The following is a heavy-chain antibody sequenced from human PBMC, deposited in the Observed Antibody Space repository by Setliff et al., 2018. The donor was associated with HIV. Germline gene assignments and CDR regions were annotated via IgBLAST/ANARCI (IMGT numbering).Heavy chain of an antibody. V-gene: IGHV3-74*01. CDR1: GFTFSSYW. CDR3: AKDDSTSSGWFES. D-gene: IGHD6-6*01. CDR2: INSDGSST. J-gene: IGHJ5*01. Sequence: GGSLRLSCAASGFTFSSYWMHWVRQAPGKGLVWVSRINSDGSSTSYADSVKGRFTISRDNSKNTVFLQMKTVRPGDTAVYYCAKDDSTSSGWFESWGQGTLVTVSS.